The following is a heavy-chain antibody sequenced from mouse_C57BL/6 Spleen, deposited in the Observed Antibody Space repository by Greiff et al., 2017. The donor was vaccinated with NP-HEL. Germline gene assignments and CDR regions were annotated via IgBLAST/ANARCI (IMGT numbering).Heavy chain of an antibody. CDR2: ISSGSSTI. CDR1: GFTFSDYG. J-gene: IGHJ4*01. Sequence: EVHLVESGGGLVKPGGSLKLSCAASGFTFSDYGMHWVRQAPEKGLEWVAYISSGSSTIYYADTVKGRFTISRDNAKNTLFLQMTSLRSEDTAMYYCARIYYYGSSYENAMDYWGQGTSVTVSS. D-gene: IGHD1-1*01. V-gene: IGHV5-17*01. CDR3: ARIYYYGSSYENAMDY.